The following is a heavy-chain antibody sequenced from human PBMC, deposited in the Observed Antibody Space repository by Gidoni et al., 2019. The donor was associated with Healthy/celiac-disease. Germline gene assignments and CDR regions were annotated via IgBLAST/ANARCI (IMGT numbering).Heavy chain of an antibody. CDR2: IYYSGIT. V-gene: IGHV4-39*01. J-gene: IGHJ1*01. D-gene: IGHD3-22*01. Sequence: QLQLQESGPGLVKTSAPLSLTCTVSGGSISSSSYYWGWIRQPPGKGPEWIGIIYYSGITYYNPSLKSLFTISVDTSKNQFSLKLSSVTAADTAVYYCARQWRGGDSSYAEYFQHWGQGTLVTVSS. CDR1: GGSISSSSYY. CDR3: ARQWRGGDSSYAEYFQH.